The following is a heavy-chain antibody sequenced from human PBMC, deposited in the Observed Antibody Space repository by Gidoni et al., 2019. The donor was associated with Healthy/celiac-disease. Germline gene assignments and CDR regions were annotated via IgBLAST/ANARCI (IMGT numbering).Heavy chain of an antibody. CDR1: GFTVSNGW. J-gene: IGHJ3*02. CDR3: TTGEGYDSSGYYTDAFDI. D-gene: IGHD3-22*01. CDR2: SKSKTDGGTT. Sequence: EVQLVESGGGLVKHGGSLRLSCAASGFTVSNGWMNWVRQAPGKGLEWVGHSKSKTDGGTTDYAAPVKGRFTISRDDSKNTLYLQMNSLKTEDTAVYYCTTGEGYDSSGYYTDAFDIWGQGTMVTVSS. V-gene: IGHV3-15*07.